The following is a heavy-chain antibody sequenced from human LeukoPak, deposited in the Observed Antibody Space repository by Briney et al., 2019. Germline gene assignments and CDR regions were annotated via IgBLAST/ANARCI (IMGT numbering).Heavy chain of an antibody. J-gene: IGHJ4*02. D-gene: IGHD4-17*01. V-gene: IGHV1-69*06. Sequence: SVKVSCRASGGTFSSYAISWVRQAPGQGLEWMGGIIPIFGTANYAQKFQGRVTITADKSTSTAYMELSSLRSEDTAVYYCATSRDYGDQYYFDYWGQGTLVTVSS. CDR3: ATSRDYGDQYYFDY. CDR2: IIPIFGTA. CDR1: GGTFSSYA.